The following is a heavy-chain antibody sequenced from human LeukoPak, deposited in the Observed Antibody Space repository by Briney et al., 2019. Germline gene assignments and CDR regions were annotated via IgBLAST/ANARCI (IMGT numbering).Heavy chain of an antibody. J-gene: IGHJ5*02. CDR3: ARQTGPYCSSTSCYVWFDP. Sequence: GESLTISCKGSGYSFTSYWIGWVRQMPGKGLEWMGIIYPGDSDTRYSPSFQGQVTISADKSISTAYLQWSSLKASDTAMYYCARQTGPYCSSTSCYVWFDPWGQGTLVTVSS. CDR2: IYPGDSDT. CDR1: GYSFTSYW. D-gene: IGHD2-2*01. V-gene: IGHV5-51*01.